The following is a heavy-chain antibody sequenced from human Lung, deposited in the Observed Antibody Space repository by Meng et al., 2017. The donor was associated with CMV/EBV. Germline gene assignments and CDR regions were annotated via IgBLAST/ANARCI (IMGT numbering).Heavy chain of an antibody. J-gene: IGHJ3*02. CDR3: AKEYYYGSGSYYDAFDI. D-gene: IGHD3-10*01. CDR1: FTCRSSA. V-gene: IGHV3-23*01. Sequence: FTCRSSAMSWVRHAPGQGLEWVSAISGSGGSTYYADSVKGRFTISRDNSKNTLYLQMNSLRAEDTAVYYCAKEYYYGSGSYYDAFDIWGQGTMVTVSS. CDR2: ISGSGGST.